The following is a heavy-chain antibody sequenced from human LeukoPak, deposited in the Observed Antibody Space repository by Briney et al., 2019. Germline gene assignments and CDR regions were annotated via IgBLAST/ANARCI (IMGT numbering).Heavy chain of an antibody. CDR1: GGTFSSYA. CDR2: IIPIFGTA. CDR3: ARDPVAHTAMVPYYYYMDV. V-gene: IGHV1-69*13. D-gene: IGHD5-18*01. J-gene: IGHJ6*03. Sequence: ASAKVSCKASGGTFSSYAISWVRQAPGQGLEWMGGIIPIFGTANYAQKFQGRVTITADESTSTAYMELSSLRSEDTAVYYCARDPVAHTAMVPYYYYMDVWGKGTTVTVSS.